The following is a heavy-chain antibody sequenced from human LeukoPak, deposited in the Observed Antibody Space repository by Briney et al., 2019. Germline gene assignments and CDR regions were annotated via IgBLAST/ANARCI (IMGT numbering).Heavy chain of an antibody. CDR3: ARLETVVVVAATYYYGMDV. CDR1: GFIFSSYS. CDR2: ISSSSSYI. J-gene: IGHJ6*02. V-gene: IGHV3-21*01. Sequence: GGSLRLSCAASGFIFSSYSMNWVRQAPGKGLEWVSSISSSSSYIYYADSVKGRFTISRDNAKNSLYLQMNSLRAEDTAVYYCARLETVVVVAATYYYGMDVWGQGTTVTVSS. D-gene: IGHD2-15*01.